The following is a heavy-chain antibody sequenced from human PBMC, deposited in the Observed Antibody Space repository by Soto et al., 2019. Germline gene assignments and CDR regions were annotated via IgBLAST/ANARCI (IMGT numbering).Heavy chain of an antibody. J-gene: IGHJ4*02. V-gene: IGHV5-51*01. CDR1: GYSFTNYW. CDR2: IYPADSDT. CDR3: ARPTTMVRGVPALLAY. D-gene: IGHD3-10*01. Sequence: GESLKISCKASGYSFTNYWIGWVRQMSGKGLEWMGIIYPADSDTRYSPSFQGQVTISADKSISTAYLQWSSLKASDTAIYYCARPTTMVRGVPALLAYWGQGTPVTVSS.